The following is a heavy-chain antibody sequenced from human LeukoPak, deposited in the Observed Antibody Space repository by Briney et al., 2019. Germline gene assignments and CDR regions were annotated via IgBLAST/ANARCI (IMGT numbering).Heavy chain of an antibody. CDR2: ISGSGGST. D-gene: IGHD5-18*01. J-gene: IGHJ4*02. V-gene: IGHV3-23*01. Sequence: GGSLRLSCAASGFTFSSYAMSWVRQAPGKGLEWVSAISGSGGSTYYADSVKGRFTISRDNSKNTLYLQMNSLRAEDTAVYYCAKGPRVQLWLGYYFDYWGQGTPVTVSS. CDR3: AKGPRVQLWLGYYFDY. CDR1: GFTFSSYA.